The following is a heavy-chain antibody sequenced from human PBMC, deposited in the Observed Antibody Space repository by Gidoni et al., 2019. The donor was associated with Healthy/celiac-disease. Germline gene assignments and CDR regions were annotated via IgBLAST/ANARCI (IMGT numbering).Heavy chain of an antibody. D-gene: IGHD2-2*01. CDR1: GYTLTGYY. CDR2: INPNSGG. CDR3: AGSAARPNKNWFDP. V-gene: IGHV1-2*02. Sequence: QVQLVQSGAEVKKPGASVKVSCKASGYTLTGYYMHWVRQAPGQGPEWLGWINPNSGGTSSTTVYMELSRLRSDDTAVYFCAGSAARPNKNWFDPWGQGTLVTVS. J-gene: IGHJ5*02.